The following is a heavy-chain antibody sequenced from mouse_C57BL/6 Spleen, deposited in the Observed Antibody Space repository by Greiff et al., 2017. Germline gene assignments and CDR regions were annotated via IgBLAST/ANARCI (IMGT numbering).Heavy chain of an antibody. D-gene: IGHD2-5*01. CDR2: ISYDGSN. CDR1: GYSITSGYY. Sequence: EVKLVESGPGLVKPSQSLSLTCSVTGYSITSGYYWNWIRQFPGNKLEWMGYISYDGSNNSNPSLKNRISITRDTSKNQFFLKLNSVTTEDTATYYCARADSNHWYFDVWGTGTTVTVSS. J-gene: IGHJ1*03. V-gene: IGHV3-6*01. CDR3: ARADSNHWYFDV.